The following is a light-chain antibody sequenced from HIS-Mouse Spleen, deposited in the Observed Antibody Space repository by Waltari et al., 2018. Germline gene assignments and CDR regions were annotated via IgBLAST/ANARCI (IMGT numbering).Light chain of an antibody. CDR2: WAS. CDR1: QSVLYSSNNKNY. CDR3: KQYYSTPYT. J-gene: IGKJ2*01. V-gene: IGKV4-1*01. Sequence: DIVMTQSPDSLAVSLGERATINCKSSQSVLYSSNNKNYLAWYQQKPGQPPKLLIYWASPRESGVPDRFRGSGSGTDFTLTISSLQAEDVAVYYCKQYYSTPYTFCQGTKLEIK.